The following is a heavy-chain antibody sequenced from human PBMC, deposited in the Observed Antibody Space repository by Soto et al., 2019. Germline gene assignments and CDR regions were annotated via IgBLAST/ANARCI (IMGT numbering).Heavy chain of an antibody. CDR1: GFTFRSNS. J-gene: IGHJ5*02. V-gene: IGHV3-48*02. CDR2: ISSSSSTI. Sequence: EVQVVESGGGLVQPGGSLRLSCAASGFTFRSNSMNWVRQAPGNGLEWISYISSSSSTIYADSVKGGFTISRDNAKNALYLQMNRLRDEDTDVYYCARVIWSGHLTSDLWGQGTLVTVSS. CDR3: ARVIWSGHLTSDL. D-gene: IGHD3-3*01.